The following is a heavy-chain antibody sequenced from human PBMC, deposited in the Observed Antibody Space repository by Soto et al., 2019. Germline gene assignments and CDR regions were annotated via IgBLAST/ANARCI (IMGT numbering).Heavy chain of an antibody. V-gene: IGHV3-30-3*01. J-gene: IGHJ3*02. CDR2: ISYDGSNK. D-gene: IGHD2-15*01. CDR3: SRDPAMVVAATSPPVAFDI. CDR1: GFTFSSYA. Sequence: GGSLRLSCAASGFTFSSYAMHWVRQAPGKGLEWVAVISYDGSNKYYADYVKGRFTISRDNSKNTLYLQMNSLRAEDTAVYYCSRDPAMVVAATSPPVAFDIWGQGTMVTVSS.